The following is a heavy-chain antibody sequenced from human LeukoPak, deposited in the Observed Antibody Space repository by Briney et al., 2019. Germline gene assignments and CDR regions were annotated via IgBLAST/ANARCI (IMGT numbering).Heavy chain of an antibody. V-gene: IGHV3-23*01. D-gene: IGHD2-15*01. CDR2: IGYDGGSG. CDR3: AKDRRSVVVAATRDNWFDP. J-gene: IGHJ5*02. CDR1: GFTLSSYE. Sequence: PGGSLRLSCTVSGFTLSSYEMSWIRQAPGKGLEWVSSIGYDGGSGHYADSVKGRFTISRDNSKNTLYLQMNSLRAEDTAVYYCAKDRRSVVVAATRDNWFDPWGQGTLVTVSS.